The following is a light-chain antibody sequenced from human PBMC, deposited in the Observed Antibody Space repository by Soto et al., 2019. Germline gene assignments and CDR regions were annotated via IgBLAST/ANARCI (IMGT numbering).Light chain of an antibody. J-gene: IGLJ7*01. CDR2: GVS. CDR1: RSDVGSYNL. CDR3: CSYAGSVV. V-gene: IGLV2-23*02. Sequence: QSALTQPASVSGSPGQSITISCTGTRSDVGSYNLVSWYQHHPGKAPKLMIYGVSKRPSGVSDRFSGSKSGNTASLTISGRQAEDEADYYCCSYAGSVVFGGGTQLTVL.